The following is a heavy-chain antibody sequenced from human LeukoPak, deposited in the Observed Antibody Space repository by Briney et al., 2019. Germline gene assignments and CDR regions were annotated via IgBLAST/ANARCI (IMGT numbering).Heavy chain of an antibody. CDR2: INPSDGST. CDR3: ARDTRTMTAVTRGQHYYYGLDV. V-gene: IGHV1-46*01. J-gene: IGHJ6*02. D-gene: IGHD4-17*01. Sequence: ASVKVSCKASGYTFTNYYLHWVRQAPGHGLEWMAIINPSDGSTYYEQKLQGRVTVTRDTSTSTVYMELSSLRSEDTAVYYCARDTRTMTAVTRGQHYYYGLDVWGQGTTVTVSS. CDR1: GYTFTNYY.